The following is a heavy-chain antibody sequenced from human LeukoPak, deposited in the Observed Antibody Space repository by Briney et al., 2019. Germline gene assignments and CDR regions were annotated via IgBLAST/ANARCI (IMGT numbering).Heavy chain of an antibody. CDR1: GGSIRSSSYY. Sequence: PSETLSLTCTVSGGSIRSSSYYWAWIRQPPGKGLEWIGSIYYSGSTYYNPSLKSRVTISVDTSKNQFSLRLSSVTAADTAVYYCARQAYDSIGFYDYWGQGTLVTVSS. J-gene: IGHJ4*02. CDR2: IYYSGST. CDR3: ARQAYDSIGFYDY. D-gene: IGHD3-22*01. V-gene: IGHV4-39*07.